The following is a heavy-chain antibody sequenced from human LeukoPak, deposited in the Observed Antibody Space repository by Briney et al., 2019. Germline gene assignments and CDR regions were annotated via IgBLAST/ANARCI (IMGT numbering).Heavy chain of an antibody. CDR3: ARLVGCSSTSCYVIGWFDP. J-gene: IGHJ5*02. CDR2: IYYSGST. D-gene: IGHD2-2*01. Sequence: SETLSLTCTVSGGTISTSSYYWGWIRQPPGKGLEWIGRIYYSGSTYYNPSLKSRVTISVDTSKNQFSLKLSSVTAADTAVYYCARLVGCSSTSCYVIGWFDPWGQGTLVTVSS. V-gene: IGHV4-39*01. CDR1: GGTISTSSYY.